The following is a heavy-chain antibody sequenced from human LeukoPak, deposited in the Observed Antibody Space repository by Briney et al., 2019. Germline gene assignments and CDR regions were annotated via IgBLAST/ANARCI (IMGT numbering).Heavy chain of an antibody. D-gene: IGHD6-19*01. Sequence: PSETLSLTCTVSGYSISSGYYWGWIRQPPGQGLEWIGSIYHSGSTYYNPSLKSRVTISVDTSKNQFSLKLSSVTAADTAVYYCAREISGWYDYWGQGTLVTVSS. CDR2: IYHSGST. CDR3: AREISGWYDY. J-gene: IGHJ4*02. CDR1: GYSISSGYY. V-gene: IGHV4-38-2*02.